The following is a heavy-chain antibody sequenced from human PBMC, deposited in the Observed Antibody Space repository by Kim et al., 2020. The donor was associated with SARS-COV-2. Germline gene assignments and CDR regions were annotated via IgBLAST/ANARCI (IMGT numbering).Heavy chain of an antibody. V-gene: IGHV3-30-3*01. D-gene: IGHD2-21*01. Sequence: GGSLRLSCAASGFTFSSYAVHWVRRAPGKGLEWVAVISYDGTNKYYADSVKGRFTISRDNSKNTLYLQMNSLRAEDTAVYYCASRLRMGINYYYGMDVWG. J-gene: IGHJ6*01. CDR3: ASRLRMGINYYYGMDV. CDR2: ISYDGTNK. CDR1: GFTFSSYA.